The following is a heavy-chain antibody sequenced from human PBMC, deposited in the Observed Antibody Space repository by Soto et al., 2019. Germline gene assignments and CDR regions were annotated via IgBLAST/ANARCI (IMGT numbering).Heavy chain of an antibody. V-gene: IGHV3-30-3*01. CDR3: ARPFYGSGSYYEGFFFSGMDV. CDR1: GFTFSSYT. J-gene: IGHJ6*02. D-gene: IGHD3-10*01. Sequence: GXSLRLSCAASGFTFSSYTMHWVRQAPGKGLEWVAVISYDGTNKFHADSVKGRFTISRDNSKNTLYLQMNSLRAEDTAVYYCARPFYGSGSYYEGFFFSGMDVWGQGTTVTVSS. CDR2: ISYDGTNK.